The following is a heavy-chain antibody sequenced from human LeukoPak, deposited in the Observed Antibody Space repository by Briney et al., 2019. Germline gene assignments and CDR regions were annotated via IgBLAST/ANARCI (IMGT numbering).Heavy chain of an antibody. CDR1: GGSFSGYY. D-gene: IGHD2-2*01. CDR2: INHSGST. Sequence: SETLSLTCAVYGGSFSGYYWSWIRQPPGKGLEWIGEINHSGSTNYNPSLKSRVTISVDTSKNQFSLKLSSVTAADTAVYYCARVVRGRAKNCSSTSCPNYYYYYGMDVWGKGTTVTVSS. V-gene: IGHV4-34*01. J-gene: IGHJ6*04. CDR3: ARVVRGRAKNCSSTSCPNYYYYYGMDV.